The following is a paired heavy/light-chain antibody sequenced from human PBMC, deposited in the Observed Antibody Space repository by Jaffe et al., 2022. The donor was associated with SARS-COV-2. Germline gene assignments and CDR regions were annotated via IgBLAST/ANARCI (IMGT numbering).Light chain of an antibody. CDR2: FKSDSDN. V-gene: IGLV5-45*02. J-gene: IGLJ3*02. CDR1: SGVNVAIYN. CDR3: MIWHSSAWV. Sequence: QAVLTQPSSLSASPGASASLTCTFRSGVNVAIYNMYWYQQKPGSPPQFLLRFKSDSDNQQGSGVPSRFSGSKDTSANVGILLISGLQSDDEADYYCMIWHSSAWVFGGGTKLTVL.
Heavy chain of an antibody. D-gene: IGHD5-18*01. V-gene: IGHV1-8*01. Sequence: QVQLVQSGAEVKKPGASVKVSCKAFGYTFTDYDINWVRQATGQGLEWMGWMNPNSGDTGYAQKFQGRVTMTRDTSITTAYLELTNLRSEDTAVYFCARNRPYRAMDDYWGQGTLVTVSS. CDR3: ARNRPYRAMDDY. CDR1: GYTFTDYD. CDR2: MNPNSGDT. J-gene: IGHJ4*02.